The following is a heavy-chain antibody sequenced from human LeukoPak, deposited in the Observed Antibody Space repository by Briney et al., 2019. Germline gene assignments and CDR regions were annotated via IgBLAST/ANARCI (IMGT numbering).Heavy chain of an antibody. CDR1: GFTFSSYS. CDR3: ATSAGRTTGYYGMDV. D-gene: IGHD1-1*01. J-gene: IGHJ6*02. CDR2: ISSSSSTI. Sequence: GGSLRLSCAGPGFTFSSYSMNWVRQAPGKGLEWVSYISSSSSTIYYADSVKGRFTISRDNAKISLYLQMNSLRDEDTAVYYCATSAGRTTGYYGMDVWGQGTTVTVSS. V-gene: IGHV3-48*02.